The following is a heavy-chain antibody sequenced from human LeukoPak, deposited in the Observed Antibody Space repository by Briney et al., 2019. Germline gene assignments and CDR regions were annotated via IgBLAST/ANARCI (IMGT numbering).Heavy chain of an antibody. CDR3: ARQVNWFDP. J-gene: IGHJ5*02. CDR1: GGSISSYY. V-gene: IGHV4-59*08. CDR2: IYYGGST. Sequence: PSETLSLTCTVSGGSISSYYWSRIRQPPGKGLEWIGYIYYGGSTNYNPSLKSRVTISVHTSKNQFSLKLNSVTAADTAVYYCARQVNWFDPWGQGTLVTVSS.